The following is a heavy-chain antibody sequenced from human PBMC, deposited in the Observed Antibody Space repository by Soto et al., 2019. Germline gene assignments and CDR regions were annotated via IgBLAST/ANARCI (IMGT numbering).Heavy chain of an antibody. V-gene: IGHV4-59*08. CDR2: IYYSGST. CDR1: GGSISSYY. CDR3: ARHRSFGIAAAGTWAWFDP. J-gene: IGHJ5*02. D-gene: IGHD6-13*01. Sequence: QVQLQESGPGLVKPSETLSLTCTVSGGSISSYYWSWIRQPPGKGLEWIGYIYYSGSTNYNPSLKSRVTISVDTSKNQFSLKLSSVTAADTAVYYCARHRSFGIAAAGTWAWFDPWGQGTLVTVSS.